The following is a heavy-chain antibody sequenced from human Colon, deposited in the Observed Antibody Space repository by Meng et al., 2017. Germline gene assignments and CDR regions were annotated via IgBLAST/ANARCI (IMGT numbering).Heavy chain of an antibody. CDR1: GVSLGDTDYW. Sequence: QVQLQESGPGLVKPSETLSLTCGVSGVSLGDTDYWWTWPRQPPGKGREWIGCISHSGSSFYNSSLKSRVTMSVDPSKKQLSLSLTSLTAADTAVYYCARGGYCSAGHCQAPHWYFDVWGRGTLVTVSS. CDR2: ISHSGSS. J-gene: IGHJ2*01. CDR3: ARGGYCSAGHCQAPHWYFDV. V-gene: IGHV4-30-4*08. D-gene: IGHD2-15*01.